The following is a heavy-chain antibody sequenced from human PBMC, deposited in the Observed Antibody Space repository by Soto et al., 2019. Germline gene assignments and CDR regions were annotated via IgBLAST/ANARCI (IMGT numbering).Heavy chain of an antibody. CDR1: GFTFSSYA. J-gene: IGHJ5*02. V-gene: IGHV3-23*01. CDR2: ISGSGGST. Sequence: PGGSLRLSCAASGFTFSSYAMSWVRQAPGKGLEWVSAISGSGGSTYYADSVKGRFTISRDNSKNTLYLQMNSLRAEDTAVYYCAKSRYSSSWHEDWFDPWGQGTLVTVSS. D-gene: IGHD6-13*01. CDR3: AKSRYSSSWHEDWFDP.